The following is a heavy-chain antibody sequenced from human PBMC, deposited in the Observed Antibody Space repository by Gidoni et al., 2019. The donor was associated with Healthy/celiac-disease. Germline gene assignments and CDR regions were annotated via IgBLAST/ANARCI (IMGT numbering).Heavy chain of an antibody. J-gene: IGHJ4*02. V-gene: IGHV4-39*01. D-gene: IGHD3-10*01. CDR2: IYYSGST. Sequence: QLQLQESGPGLVKPSETLSLTCTVSGGSISSSSYYWGWIRQPPGKGLEWIGSIYYSGSTYYNPSLKSRVTISVDTSKNQFSLKLSSVTAADTAVYYCARRGIYGSGSYYGPLYWGQGTLVTVSS. CDR1: GGSISSSSYY. CDR3: ARRGIYGSGSYYGPLY.